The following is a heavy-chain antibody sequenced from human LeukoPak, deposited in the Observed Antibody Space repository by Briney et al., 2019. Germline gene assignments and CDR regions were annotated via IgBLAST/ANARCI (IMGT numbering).Heavy chain of an antibody. CDR1: GFTFTSYG. CDR2: ISYDGSNK. D-gene: IGHD6-6*01. Sequence: PGGSLRLSCAASGFTFTSYGMHWVRQAPGKGLKWVAVISYDGSNKYYADSVKGRFTISRDNSKNTLYLQMNSLRAEDTAVYYCARDSSSPFQFDYWGQGTLVTVSS. V-gene: IGHV3-30*03. CDR3: ARDSSSPFQFDY. J-gene: IGHJ4*02.